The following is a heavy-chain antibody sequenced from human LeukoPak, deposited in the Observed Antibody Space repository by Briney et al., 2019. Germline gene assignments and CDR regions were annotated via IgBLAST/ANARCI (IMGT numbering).Heavy chain of an antibody. D-gene: IGHD6-25*01. CDR2: INQSGGT. Sequence: KPSETLSLTCAVYGGSFSGSYWSWIRQPPGKRLEWLGEINQSGGTNYNPSLRSRVSISVDTSKNQFSLKLSSMTAADTAVYFCATIQRDHAFDIWGQGTMVTVSS. CDR1: GGSFSGSY. CDR3: ATIQRDHAFDI. J-gene: IGHJ3*02. V-gene: IGHV4-34*01.